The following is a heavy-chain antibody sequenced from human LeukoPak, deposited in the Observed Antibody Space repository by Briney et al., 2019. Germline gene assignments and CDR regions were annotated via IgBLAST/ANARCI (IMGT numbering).Heavy chain of an antibody. V-gene: IGHV3-48*02. Sequence: RPGGSLRLSCAASGFTFSSYSMNWVRQAPGKGLEWVSYISSSSSTIYYPGSVKGRFTISRDNAKNSLYLQMNSLRDEDTAVYYCARCEWELLTYFDYWGQGTLVTVSS. D-gene: IGHD1-26*01. CDR3: ARCEWELLTYFDY. CDR2: ISSSSSTI. J-gene: IGHJ4*02. CDR1: GFTFSSYS.